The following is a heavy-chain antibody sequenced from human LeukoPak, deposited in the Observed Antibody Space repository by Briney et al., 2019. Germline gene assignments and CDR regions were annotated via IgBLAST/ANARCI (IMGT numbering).Heavy chain of an antibody. CDR3: ARDFSGPTGFDY. Sequence: GGSLRLSCAASGFTFSSYSMNWVRQAPGKGLEWVSSISSSSYIYYADSVKGRFTISRDNAKNSLYLQMNSLRAEDTAVYYCARDFSGPTGFDYWGQGTLVTVSS. J-gene: IGHJ4*02. CDR2: ISSSSYI. V-gene: IGHV3-21*01. D-gene: IGHD7-27*01. CDR1: GFTFSSYS.